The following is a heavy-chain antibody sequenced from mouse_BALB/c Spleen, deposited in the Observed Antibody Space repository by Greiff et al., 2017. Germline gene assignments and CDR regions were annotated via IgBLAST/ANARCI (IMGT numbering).Heavy chain of an antibody. CDR3: AKSDGYYRGYAMDY. D-gene: IGHD2-3*01. V-gene: IGHV2-5-1*01. Sequence: VQLQQSGPSLVQPSQSLSITCTVSGFSLTSYGVHWVRQSPGKGLEWLGVIWRGGSTDYNAAFMSRLSITKDNSKSQVFFKMNSLQADDTAIYYCAKSDGYYRGYAMDYWGQGTSVTVSS. CDR1: GFSLTSYG. CDR2: IWRGGST. J-gene: IGHJ4*01.